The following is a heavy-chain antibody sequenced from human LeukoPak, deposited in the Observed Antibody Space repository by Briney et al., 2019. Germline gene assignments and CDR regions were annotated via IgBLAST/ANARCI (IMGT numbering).Heavy chain of an antibody. D-gene: IGHD3-10*01. CDR3: ANSMVRGGDFDI. V-gene: IGHV4-59*08. CDR1: GGSFSGYY. J-gene: IGHJ3*02. Sequence: SETLSLTCAVYGGSFSGYYWSWIRQPPGKGLEWIGYIYYSGSTNYNPSLKSRVTISVDTSKNQFSLKLSSVTAADTAVYYCANSMVRGGDFDIWGQGTMVTVSS. CDR2: IYYSGST.